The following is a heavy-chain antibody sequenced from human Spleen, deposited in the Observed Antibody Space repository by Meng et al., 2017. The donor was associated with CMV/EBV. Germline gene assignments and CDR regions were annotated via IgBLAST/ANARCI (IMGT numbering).Heavy chain of an antibody. CDR1: FSFSSYA. V-gene: IGHV3-30*04. D-gene: IGHD3-3*01. Sequence: FSFSSYAMHWVRQAPRKGLEWVAVISYDGSNKYYADSVKGRFTISRDNSKNTLYLQMNSLRAEDTAVYYCAREMYDFWSGSRLVGYWGQGTLVTVSS. J-gene: IGHJ4*02. CDR3: AREMYDFWSGSRLVGY. CDR2: ISYDGSNK.